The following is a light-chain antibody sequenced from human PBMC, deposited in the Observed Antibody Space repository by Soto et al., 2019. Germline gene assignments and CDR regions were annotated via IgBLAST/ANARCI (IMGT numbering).Light chain of an antibody. CDR2: KAS. CDR1: QTISSW. J-gene: IGKJ1*01. V-gene: IGKV1-5*03. Sequence: DIQMTQSPSTLSASVGDRVTITCRASQTISSWLAWYQQKPGKAPKLLIYKASNLESGVPSRFSGSGSGTEFTLTISSLQTDDFATYYCQQYNGTFGQGTKVEIK. CDR3: QQYNGT.